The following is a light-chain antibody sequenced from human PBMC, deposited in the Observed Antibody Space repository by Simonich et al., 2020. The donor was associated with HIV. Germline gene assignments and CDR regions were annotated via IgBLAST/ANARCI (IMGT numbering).Light chain of an antibody. J-gene: IGLJ2*01. V-gene: IGLV2-8*01. Sequence: QSALTQPPAASGSPGQSVTISCTGTSSDVGGYNYVSWYQQHPGKAPKLMIYEVSKRPPGVPARFSGSKSGNTASLTVSGLQAEDEADYYCQSYDSSLSGSVFGGGTKLTVL. CDR2: EVS. CDR3: QSYDSSLSGSV. CDR1: SSDVGGYNY.